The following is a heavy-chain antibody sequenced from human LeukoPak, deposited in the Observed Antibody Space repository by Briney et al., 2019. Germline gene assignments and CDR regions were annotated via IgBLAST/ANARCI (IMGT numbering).Heavy chain of an antibody. CDR2: INPNSGGT. CDR3: ARGSDIVVVPAALDY. Sequence: ASVKVSCKASGYTFTGYYMHWVRQAPGQGLEWMGWINPNSGGTNYAQKFQGRVTITTDESTSTAYMELSSLRSEDTAVYYCARGSDIVVVPAALDYWGQGTLVTVSS. V-gene: IGHV1-2*02. CDR1: GYTFTGYY. D-gene: IGHD2-2*01. J-gene: IGHJ4*02.